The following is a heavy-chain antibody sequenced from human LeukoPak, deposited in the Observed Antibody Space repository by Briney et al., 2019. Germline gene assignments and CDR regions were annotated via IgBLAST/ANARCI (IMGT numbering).Heavy chain of an antibody. CDR1: GFTFSDSS. D-gene: IGHD5-24*01. CDR2: ISSRSSAI. Sequence: PGGSLRLSCAASGFTFSDSSINWVRQAPGKGLEWLSYISSRSSAIYYADSVKGRFTVSRDNAKNSLYLQMNSLRAEDTAVYYCAPHGPPLGYWGQGTLVTVSS. CDR3: APHGPPLGY. J-gene: IGHJ4*02. V-gene: IGHV3-48*04.